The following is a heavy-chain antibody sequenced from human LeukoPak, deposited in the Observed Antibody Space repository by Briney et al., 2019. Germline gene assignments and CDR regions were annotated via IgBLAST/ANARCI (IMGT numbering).Heavy chain of an antibody. V-gene: IGHV3-15*01. Sequence: GGSLRLSCAASGFTFSNAWMTWVRQAPGKGLEWVGRIKSKTDGGTTDYPAPVKGRFTISRDDSKNTLSLQMNSLKTEDTAVYYCTTVYCSSTRCYGAFDMWGQGTMVTVSS. J-gene: IGHJ3*02. CDR3: TTVYCSSTRCYGAFDM. CDR1: GFTFSNAW. CDR2: IKSKTDGGTT. D-gene: IGHD2-2*01.